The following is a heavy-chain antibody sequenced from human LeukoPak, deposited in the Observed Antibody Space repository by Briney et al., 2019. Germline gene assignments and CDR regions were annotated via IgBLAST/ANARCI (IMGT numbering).Heavy chain of an antibody. V-gene: IGHV1-69*13. CDR1: GGTFSSYA. CDR2: IIPIFGTA. D-gene: IGHD3-3*01. J-gene: IGHJ4*02. Sequence: SVKVSCKASGGTFSSYAISWVRQAPGQGLEWMGGIIPIFGTANYAQKFQGRVTITADESTSTAYMELSSLRSEDTAVYYCASYSDFWSGLYYFDYWGQGTLVTVSS. CDR3: ASYSDFWSGLYYFDY.